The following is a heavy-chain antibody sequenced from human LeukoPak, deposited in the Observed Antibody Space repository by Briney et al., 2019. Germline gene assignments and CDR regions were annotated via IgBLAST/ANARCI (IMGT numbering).Heavy chain of an antibody. V-gene: IGHV1-2*02. CDR3: ARGGSSGEWFSHLDH. D-gene: IGHD3-3*01. CDR1: GYTFTGYY. Sequence: GASVKVSCKASGYTFTGYYMHWVRQAPGQGLEWMGWINPNSGGTNYAQKFQGRVTMTRDTSISTAYMELSRLRSDDTAVYYCARGGSSGEWFSHLDHWGQGTLVTVSS. J-gene: IGHJ4*02. CDR2: INPNSGGT.